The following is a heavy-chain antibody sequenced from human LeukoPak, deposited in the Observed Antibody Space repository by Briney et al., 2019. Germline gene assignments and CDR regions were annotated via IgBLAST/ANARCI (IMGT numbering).Heavy chain of an antibody. CDR3: ARGRYRYSYDY. Sequence: ASVRVSCKASGYIFTDHFFHWVRQAPGQGLEWMGWIRPTDGATKVAQKFQGRVTLTRDTSISTVYMEMSGLRFDDTAMYYCARGRYRYSYDYWGEGTLVTVS. D-gene: IGHD1-26*01. CDR1: GYIFTDHF. CDR2: IRPTDGAT. J-gene: IGHJ4*02. V-gene: IGHV1-2*02.